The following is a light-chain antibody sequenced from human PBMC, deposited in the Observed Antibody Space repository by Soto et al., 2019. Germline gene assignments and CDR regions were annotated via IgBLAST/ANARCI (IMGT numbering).Light chain of an antibody. CDR2: EVT. CDR1: SSDVGAYNY. CDR3: SSYVNYNTFVI. J-gene: IGLJ2*01. V-gene: IGLV2-14*01. Sequence: QSVLTQPASVSGSPGQSITISCTGTSSDVGAYNYVSWYQHHPGKVPKLLIYEVTNRPSGVSDRFSGSKSGNTASLTISGLQAEDEADYYCSSYVNYNTFVIFGGGTKVTVL.